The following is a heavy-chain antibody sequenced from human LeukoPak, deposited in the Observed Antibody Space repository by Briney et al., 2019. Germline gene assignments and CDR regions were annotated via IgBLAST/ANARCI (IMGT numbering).Heavy chain of an antibody. V-gene: IGHV4-59*01. Sequence: SETLSLTCTVSGGSISSYYWSWIRQPPGKGLEWIGYIYYSGSTNYNPSLKSRVTISVDTSKNQFSLKLSSVTAADTAVYYCAREALGDYANYFDYWGQGTPVTVSS. CDR3: AREALGDYANYFDY. CDR1: GGSISSYY. J-gene: IGHJ4*02. D-gene: IGHD4-17*01. CDR2: IYYSGST.